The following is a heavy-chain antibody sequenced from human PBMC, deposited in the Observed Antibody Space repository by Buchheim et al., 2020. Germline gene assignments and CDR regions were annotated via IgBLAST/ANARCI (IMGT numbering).Heavy chain of an antibody. CDR2: ITSTGSYI. D-gene: IGHD7-27*01. CDR1: GFTFSDYS. CDR3: ARGLTGGDGYFDL. Sequence: EVQLVESGGGLVKPGGSLRVSCAASGFTFSDYSINWVRQAPGKGLEWVSSITSTGSYIYYADSVKGRFTISRDNAKNSLFLQMNSLRGEDTAMYYCARGLTGGDGYFDLWGRGTL. J-gene: IGHJ2*01. V-gene: IGHV3-21*01.